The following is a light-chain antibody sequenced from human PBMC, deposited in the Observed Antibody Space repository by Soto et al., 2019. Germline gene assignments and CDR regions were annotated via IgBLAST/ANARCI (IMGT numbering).Light chain of an antibody. CDR2: GAS. Sequence: EIVMTQSPATLSVSPGEGATLSCRASQSISSYLAWYQQKPGQAPRLLIYGASTRATGIPARFSGSGSGTEFTLTIISLQYEDVSVYYCQQYNNWPPYTFGQGTKLEIK. J-gene: IGKJ2*01. V-gene: IGKV3-15*01. CDR1: QSISSY. CDR3: QQYNNWPPYT.